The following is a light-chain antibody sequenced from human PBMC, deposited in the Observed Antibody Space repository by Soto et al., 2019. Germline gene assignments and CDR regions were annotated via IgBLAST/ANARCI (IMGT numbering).Light chain of an antibody. V-gene: IGLV2-14*01. CDR2: DVS. J-gene: IGLJ1*01. CDR1: SSDVGGYKL. CDR3: SSYASSNTLI. Sequence: QSALTQPASVSGSPGQSITISCSGTSSDVGGYKLVSWYQQHPGKAPKLMIYDVSNRPSGVSNRFSGSKSGNTASLTISGLQAEDEADYYCSSYASSNTLIFGTGTKVTVL.